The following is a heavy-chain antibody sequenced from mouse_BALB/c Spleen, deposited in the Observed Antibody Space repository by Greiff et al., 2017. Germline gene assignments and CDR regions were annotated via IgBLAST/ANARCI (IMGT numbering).Heavy chain of an antibody. CDR3: ARPITTANYYAMDY. CDR1: GYTFTSYY. V-gene: IGHV1S56*01. J-gene: IGHJ4*01. CDR2: IYPGNVNT. D-gene: IGHD1-2*01. Sequence: QVQLKQSGPELVKPGASVRISCKASGYTFTSYYIHWVKQRPGQGLEWIGWIYPGNVNTKYNEKFKGKATLTADKSSSTAYMQLSSLTSEDSAVYFCARPITTANYYAMDYWGQGTSVTVSS.